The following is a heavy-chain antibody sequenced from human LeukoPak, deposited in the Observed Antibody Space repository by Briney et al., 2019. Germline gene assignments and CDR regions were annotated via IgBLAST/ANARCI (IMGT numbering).Heavy chain of an antibody. V-gene: IGHV3-23*01. CDR1: GFTFSNYA. CDR2: ISGRGGTT. CDR3: AKDLTYNPFDP. Sequence: AGGSLRLSCAASGFTFSNYAMNWVRQAPGKGLEWVSGISGRGGTTYYADSVKGRFTISRDNSKNTLYLQMNSLRAEDTAVYYCAKDLTYNPFDPWGQGTLVTVSS. D-gene: IGHD1-14*01. J-gene: IGHJ5*02.